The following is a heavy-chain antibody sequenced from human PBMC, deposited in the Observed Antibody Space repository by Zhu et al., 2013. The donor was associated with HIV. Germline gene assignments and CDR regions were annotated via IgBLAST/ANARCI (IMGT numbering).Heavy chain of an antibody. V-gene: IGHV3-33*01. CDR1: GFTFSSYG. D-gene: IGHD3-3*01. J-gene: IGHJ4*02. CDR3: ARGPLEWLSLDY. Sequence: VQLVESGGGVVQPGRSLRLSCAASGFTFSSYGMHWVRQAPGKGLEWVAVIWYDGSNKYYADSVKGRFTISRDNSKNTLYLQMNSLRAEDTAVYYCARGPLEWLSLDYWGQGTLVTVSS. CDR2: IWYDGSNK.